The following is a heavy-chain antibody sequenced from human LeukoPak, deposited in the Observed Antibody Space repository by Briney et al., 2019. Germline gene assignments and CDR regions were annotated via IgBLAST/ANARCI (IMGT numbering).Heavy chain of an antibody. V-gene: IGHV3-30*18. Sequence: GGSLRLSWAASGFTFSSYGMHWVRQAPGKGLEWVAVISYDGSNKYYADSVKGRFTISRDNSKNTLYLQMNSLRAGDTAVYYCAKGSKLVVITRDHYMAVWGKGTTVTISS. D-gene: IGHD3-22*01. CDR2: ISYDGSNK. CDR1: GFTFSSYG. CDR3: AKGSKLVVITRDHYMAV. J-gene: IGHJ6*03.